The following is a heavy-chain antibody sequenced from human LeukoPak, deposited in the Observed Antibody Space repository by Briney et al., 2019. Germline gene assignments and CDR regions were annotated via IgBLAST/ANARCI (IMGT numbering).Heavy chain of an antibody. CDR1: GYTFTGYY. CDR2: INPNSGGT. V-gene: IGHV1-2*02. D-gene: IGHD3-10*01. CDR3: ARADPIGITMVRGVGFDP. J-gene: IGHJ5*02. Sequence: ASVKVSCKASGYTFTGYYMHWVRQAPGQGLEWMGWINPNSGGTNYAQKFQGRVTMTRDTSISTAYMELSRLRSDDTAVYYCARADPIGITMVRGVGFDPWGQGTLVTVSS.